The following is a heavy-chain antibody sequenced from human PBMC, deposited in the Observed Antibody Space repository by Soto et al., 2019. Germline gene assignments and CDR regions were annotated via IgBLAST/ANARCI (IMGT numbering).Heavy chain of an antibody. J-gene: IGHJ3*02. V-gene: IGHV1-18*04. CDR1: AYTFTSYH. Sequence: QAQLEQSGPEVKRPGASLKVSCKASAYTFTSYHISWVRQAPGQGLEWIGWINEFHDDTNYSQKFQDRVTMTAHRSTDTAYLDLRSLGSDDTAIYYCARNLYGRAFDIWGQGTMVTVSS. CDR3: ARNLYGRAFDI. CDR2: INEFHDDT. D-gene: IGHD2-8*01.